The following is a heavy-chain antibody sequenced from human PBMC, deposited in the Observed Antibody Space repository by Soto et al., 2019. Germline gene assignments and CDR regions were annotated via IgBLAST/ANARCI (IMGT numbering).Heavy chain of an antibody. CDR2: ISGSGGST. CDR1: RLTFSSYA. J-gene: IGHJ4*02. Sequence: GGSLRLSCAAPRLTFSSYAMSWVRQAPGKGLEWVSAISGSGGSTYYADSVKGRFTISRDNSKNTLYLQMNSLRAEDTAVYYCAKIPPPIAAAGTDYFDYWGQGTLVTVAS. V-gene: IGHV3-23*01. CDR3: AKIPPPIAAAGTDYFDY. D-gene: IGHD6-13*01.